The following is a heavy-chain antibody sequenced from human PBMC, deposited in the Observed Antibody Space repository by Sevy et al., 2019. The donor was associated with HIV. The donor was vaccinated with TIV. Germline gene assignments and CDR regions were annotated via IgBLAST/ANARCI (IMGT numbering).Heavy chain of an antibody. J-gene: IGHJ4*02. CDR3: ARALYNDVWYYYDY. V-gene: IGHV3-30-3*01. CDR1: GFTFSDYT. Sequence: GGSLRLSCAASGFTFSDYTMHWVRQAPGKGLEWVTLILKDGAIKYYADSVKGRFTISRDNSENTLYLQMNSLRPEDTAVYYCARALYNDVWYYYDYWGQGTLVTVSS. D-gene: IGHD3-3*01. CDR2: ILKDGAIK.